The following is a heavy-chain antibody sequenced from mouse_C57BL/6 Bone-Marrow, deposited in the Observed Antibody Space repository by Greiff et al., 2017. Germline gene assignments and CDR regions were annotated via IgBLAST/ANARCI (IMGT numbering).Heavy chain of an antibody. V-gene: IGHV10-1*01. J-gene: IGHJ3*01. Sequence: EVQLVESGGGLVQPKGSLKLSCAASGFSFNTYAMNWVRQAPGKGLEWVARIRGKSNNYATYSADSVKNRFTISTDDSESMLYLQMSNLRTEDTAMYYCVRHINTVGGKGTLVTVSA. CDR2: IRGKSNNYAT. CDR1: GFSFNTYA. CDR3: VRHINTV. D-gene: IGHD1-1*01.